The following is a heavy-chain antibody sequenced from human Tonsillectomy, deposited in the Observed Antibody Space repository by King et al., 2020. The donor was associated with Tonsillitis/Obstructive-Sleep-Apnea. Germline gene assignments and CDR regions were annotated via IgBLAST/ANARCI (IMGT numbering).Heavy chain of an antibody. CDR2: IKQDGSEK. CDR3: ARSRLAVTHTGVSFRY. V-gene: IGHV3-7*04. Sequence: QLVQSGGGLVQRGGSLRLSCAASGFTFSNYWMSWVRQAPGKGLEWVANIKQDGSEKNFVDSGKGRFTISRDNAKNSLYLQMNSLRAEDTAVYYCARSRLAVTHTGVSFRYWGQGTLVTVSS. CDR1: GFTFSNYW. D-gene: IGHD6-19*01. J-gene: IGHJ4*02.